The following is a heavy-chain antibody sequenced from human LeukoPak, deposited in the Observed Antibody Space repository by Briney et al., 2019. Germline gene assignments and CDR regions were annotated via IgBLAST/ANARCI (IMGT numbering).Heavy chain of an antibody. CDR2: IYSGGST. CDR3: ARGTYYDFWSGYLSP. J-gene: IGHJ5*02. CDR1: GFTVSSNY. Sequence: GGSLRLSCAASGFTVSSNYMSWVRQAPGKGLEWVPVIYSGGSTYYADSVKGRFTISRDNSKNTLYLQMNSLRAEDTAVYYCARGTYYDFWSGYLSPWGQGTLVTVSS. V-gene: IGHV3-53*01. D-gene: IGHD3-3*01.